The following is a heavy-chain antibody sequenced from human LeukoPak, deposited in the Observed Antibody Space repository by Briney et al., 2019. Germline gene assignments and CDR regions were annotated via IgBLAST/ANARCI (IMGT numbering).Heavy chain of an antibody. Sequence: PGGSLRLSCAASGFTFSSYCMNWVRQAPGKGLEWVAVITYDGSNKYYADSVKGRFTISRDNSKNTLYLQMNSLRAEDTAVYYCARERLDTYFDYWGQGALVTVSS. CDR2: ITYDGSNK. CDR1: GFTFSSYC. V-gene: IGHV3-30*03. D-gene: IGHD3-9*01. CDR3: ARERLDTYFDY. J-gene: IGHJ4*02.